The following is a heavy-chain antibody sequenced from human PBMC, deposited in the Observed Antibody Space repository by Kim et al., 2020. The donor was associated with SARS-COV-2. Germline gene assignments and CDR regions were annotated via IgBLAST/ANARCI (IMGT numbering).Heavy chain of an antibody. J-gene: IGHJ5*02. CDR2: INHSGST. CDR1: GGSFSGYY. V-gene: IGHV4-34*01. Sequence: SETLSLTCAVYGGSFSGYYWSWIRQPPGKGLEWIGEINHSGSTNYNPSLKSRVTISVDTSKNQFSLKLSSVTAADTAVYYCARGSRGTYCGGDCYSGWFDPWGQGTLVTVSS. CDR3: ARGSRGTYCGGDCYSGWFDP. D-gene: IGHD2-21*01.